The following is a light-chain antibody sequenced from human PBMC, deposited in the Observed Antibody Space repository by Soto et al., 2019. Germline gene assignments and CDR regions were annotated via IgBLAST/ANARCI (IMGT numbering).Light chain of an antibody. CDR1: QSISSY. Sequence: DIQMTQSPSSLSASVGDSVTITCRASQSISSYLNWYQQKPGKAPKLLIYAASSLQSGVPSRFSGSGSGTDFTLTISSLQPEDFATYYCHQSYSTPLYTFGQGTKLEIK. CDR3: HQSYSTPLYT. CDR2: AAS. V-gene: IGKV1-39*01. J-gene: IGKJ2*01.